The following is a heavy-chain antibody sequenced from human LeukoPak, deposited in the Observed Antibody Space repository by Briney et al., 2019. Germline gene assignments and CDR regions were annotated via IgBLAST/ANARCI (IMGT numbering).Heavy chain of an antibody. D-gene: IGHD4-17*01. CDR2: IYYSGST. CDR1: GVSISSYY. V-gene: IGHV4-59*01. Sequence: SETLSLTCTLSGVSISSYYWSWIRQPPGKGLEWIGYIYYSGSTNYNPSLKSRVTISVDTSKNQFSLKLSSVTAAETAVYYCARGGDYFDYWGQGTLVTVSS. J-gene: IGHJ4*02. CDR3: ARGGDYFDY.